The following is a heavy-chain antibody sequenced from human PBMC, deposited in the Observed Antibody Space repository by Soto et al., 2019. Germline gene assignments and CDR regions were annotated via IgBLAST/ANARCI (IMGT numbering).Heavy chain of an antibody. V-gene: IGHV3-21*01. CDR1: GFTFSSYS. CDR2: ISSSSSYI. Sequence: GGSLRLSCAASGFTFSSYSMNWVRQSPGKGLEWVSSISSSSSYIYYADSVKGRFTISRDNAKNSLYLQMNSLRAEDTAVYYCAREPPGPDYGMDVWGQGTTVTVSS. J-gene: IGHJ6*02. CDR3: AREPPGPDYGMDV.